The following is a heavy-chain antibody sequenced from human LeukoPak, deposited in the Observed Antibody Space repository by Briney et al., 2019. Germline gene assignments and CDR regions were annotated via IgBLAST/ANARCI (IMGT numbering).Heavy chain of an antibody. CDR3: ATHSDTAMGIDY. V-gene: IGHV4-39*01. Sequence: SETLSLTCTVSGGSISSSSYYWGWIRQPPGKGLEWIGSIYYSGSTYYNPSLKSRVTISVDTSKNQLSLKLSSVTAADTAVYYCATHSDTAMGIDYWGQGTLVTVSS. J-gene: IGHJ4*02. CDR2: IYYSGST. D-gene: IGHD5-18*01. CDR1: GGSISSSSYY.